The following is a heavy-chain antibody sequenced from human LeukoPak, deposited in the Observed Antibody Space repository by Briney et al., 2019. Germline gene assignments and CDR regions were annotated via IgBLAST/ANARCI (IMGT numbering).Heavy chain of an antibody. J-gene: IGHJ4*02. V-gene: IGHV3-21*01. Sequence: PGGSLTLSCAASGLTFSSYSMNWVRQAPGKGLEWVSSISSSSSYIYYADSVKGRFTISRDNAKNSLYLQMNSLRAEDTAVYYCARVARRYCSGGSCYSDYWGQGTLVTVSS. CDR1: GLTFSSYS. D-gene: IGHD2-15*01. CDR3: ARVARRYCSGGSCYSDY. CDR2: ISSSSSYI.